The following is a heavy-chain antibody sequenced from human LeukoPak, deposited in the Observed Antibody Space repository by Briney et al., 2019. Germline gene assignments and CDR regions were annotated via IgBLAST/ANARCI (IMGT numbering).Heavy chain of an antibody. Sequence: PGGSLRLSCAASGFTLSTYAMSWVRQTPGKGLEWVAATSSSDAGTYHADSVRGRFTISRDNAKNSLYLQMNSLRAEDTAVYYCARDQAPILTGYYEWWFDPWGQGTLVTVSS. CDR1: GFTLSTYA. J-gene: IGHJ5*02. D-gene: IGHD3-9*01. CDR3: ARDQAPILTGYYEWWFDP. V-gene: IGHV3-23*01. CDR2: TSSSDAGT.